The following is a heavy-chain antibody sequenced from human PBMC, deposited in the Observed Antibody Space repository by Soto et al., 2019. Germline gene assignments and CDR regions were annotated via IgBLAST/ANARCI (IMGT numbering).Heavy chain of an antibody. CDR2: IIPIFGTA. J-gene: IGHJ3*02. Sequence: GASVKASCKASRGTFGSYAMSWVRQSPEQGLEWMGGIIPIFGTANYAQKFQGRVTITADESTSTAYMELSSLRSEDTAVYYCARDRELHYDFWSGPKDAFDIWGQGTMVTVSS. V-gene: IGHV1-69*13. CDR3: ARDRELHYDFWSGPKDAFDI. D-gene: IGHD3-3*01. CDR1: RGTFGSYA.